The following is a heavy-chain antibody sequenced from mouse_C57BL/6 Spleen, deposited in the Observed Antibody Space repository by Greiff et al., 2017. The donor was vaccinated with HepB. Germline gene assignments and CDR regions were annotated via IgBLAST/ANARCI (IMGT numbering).Heavy chain of an antibody. D-gene: IGHD1-1*01. Sequence: VQLQQSGAELVRPGASVKLSCTASGFNIKDDYMHWVKQRPEQGLEWIGWIDPENGDTENASNSQGKATRTADTSSNTAYLQLSRLTSEDTAVYYCTTYPFITTVVATDYWGQGTTLTVSS. CDR3: TTYPFITTVVATDY. V-gene: IGHV14-4*01. J-gene: IGHJ2*01. CDR2: IDPENGDT. CDR1: GFNIKDDY.